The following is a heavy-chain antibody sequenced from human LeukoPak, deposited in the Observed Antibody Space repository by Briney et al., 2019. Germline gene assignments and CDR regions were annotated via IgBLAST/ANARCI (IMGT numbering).Heavy chain of an antibody. CDR1: GFIFDDYA. CDR3: AKDTTRDTTMITDY. Sequence: GGSLRLSCAASGFIFDDYAMHWVRHAPGKGLEWVSGIGWNSRSIGYADSVKGRFTISRDNAKNSLYLQMNSLRAEDTALYYCAKDTTRDTTMITDYWGQGTLVTVSS. CDR2: IGWNSRSI. J-gene: IGHJ4*02. V-gene: IGHV3-9*01. D-gene: IGHD5-18*01.